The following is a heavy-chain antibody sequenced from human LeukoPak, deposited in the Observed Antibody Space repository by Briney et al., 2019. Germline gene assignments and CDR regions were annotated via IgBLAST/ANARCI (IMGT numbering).Heavy chain of an antibody. CDR2: IYYGGST. J-gene: IGHJ4*02. D-gene: IGHD6-19*01. CDR1: GGPVSSGTYY. CDR3: ARVLIAVAGYDY. V-gene: IGHV4-61*01. Sequence: SETLSLTCTVSGGPVSSGTYYWTWIRQPPGQGLEWIGYIYYGGSTNYNPSLKTRVTISVDTSKDQFSLRLTSVSAADTATYYCARVLIAVAGYDYWGQGTQVTVSS.